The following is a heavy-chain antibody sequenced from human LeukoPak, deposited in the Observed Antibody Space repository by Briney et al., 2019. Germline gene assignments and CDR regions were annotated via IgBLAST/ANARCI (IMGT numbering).Heavy chain of an antibody. CDR3: ARVGGYSSSWYEYYFDY. V-gene: IGHV4-59*08. D-gene: IGHD6-13*01. Sequence: SETLSLTCSVSGDSFSNYYWTWARQPPAKGLEWIGYVYYSGSTNYNPSLKTRLHLSVDTSKNRFSLKLSSVTAADTAVYYCARVGGYSSSWYEYYFDYWGQGTLVTVSS. CDR1: GDSFSNYY. J-gene: IGHJ4*02. CDR2: VYYSGST.